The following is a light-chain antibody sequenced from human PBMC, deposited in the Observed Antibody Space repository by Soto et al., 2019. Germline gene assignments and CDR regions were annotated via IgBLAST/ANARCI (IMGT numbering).Light chain of an antibody. CDR3: SSFSSNTLV. CDR2: DVS. J-gene: IGLJ2*01. Sequence: QPVLTQPASVSGSPGQSITISCTGASSDIGRNYVSWYQQQHPGKAPKLIIYDVSNRPSGVSNRFSGSKFDNTASLTISGLQPEDESDYYCSSFSSNTLVFGGGTKVTVL. V-gene: IGLV2-14*03. CDR1: SSDIGRNY.